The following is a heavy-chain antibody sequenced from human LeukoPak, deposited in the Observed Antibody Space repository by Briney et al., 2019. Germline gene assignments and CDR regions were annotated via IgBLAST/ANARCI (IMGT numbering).Heavy chain of an antibody. J-gene: IGHJ4*02. V-gene: IGHV1-46*01. CDR2: INPSGGST. CDR1: GYTFTSYY. CDR3: ARDRSIDGPFDY. Sequence: ASVKVSCKASGYTFTSYYMHWVRQAPGQGLEWMGIINPSGGSTSYAQKFQGRVTMTRDMSTSTVYMELSSLRSEDTAVYYCARDRSIDGPFDYWGQGTLVAVSS. D-gene: IGHD6-6*01.